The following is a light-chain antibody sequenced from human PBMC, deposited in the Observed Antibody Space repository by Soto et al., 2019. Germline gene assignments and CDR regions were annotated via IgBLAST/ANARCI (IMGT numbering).Light chain of an antibody. CDR3: SSYAGSNNLYV. CDR1: SSDVGGYNY. J-gene: IGLJ1*01. V-gene: IGLV2-8*01. CDR2: EVS. Sequence: QSALTQPPSASGSPGQSVTISCTGTSSDVGGYNYVSWYQQHPGKAPKLMIYEVSKRPSGVPDRSSGSKSGNTASLTVSGLQAEDDADYYCSSYAGSNNLYVFGTGTKLTVL.